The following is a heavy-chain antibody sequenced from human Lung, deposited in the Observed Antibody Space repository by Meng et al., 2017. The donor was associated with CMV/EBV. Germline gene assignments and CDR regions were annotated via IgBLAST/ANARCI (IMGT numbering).Heavy chain of an antibody. D-gene: IGHD3-10*01. CDR2: INPHSGDT. CDR1: GYTFTGYN. CDR3: ARLFHTSLGTNYYYGMDV. J-gene: IGHJ6*01. Sequence: ASXXVSXKASGYTFTGYNIHWVRQAPGQGLEWMGWINPHSGDTKYAQKFQGRVTLTTDTSINTAYMEVSRLKSDDTAVFFCARLFHTSLGTNYYYGMDVWXLGNXVNGAS. V-gene: IGHV1-2*02.